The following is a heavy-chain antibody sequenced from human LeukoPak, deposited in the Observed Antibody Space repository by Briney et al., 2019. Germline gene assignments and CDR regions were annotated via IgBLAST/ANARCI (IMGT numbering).Heavy chain of an antibody. CDR3: ARVPYYCSGGSCYDKWYFDY. D-gene: IGHD2-15*01. J-gene: IGHJ4*02. Sequence: ASVKVSCKASGYTFTSYDINWVRQATGQGLEWMGWMNPNSGNTGYAQKFQGRVTITRDTSASTAYMELSSLRSEDTAVYYCARVPYYCSGGSCYDKWYFDYWGQGTLVTVSS. CDR1: GYTFTSYD. CDR2: MNPNSGNT. V-gene: IGHV1-8*01.